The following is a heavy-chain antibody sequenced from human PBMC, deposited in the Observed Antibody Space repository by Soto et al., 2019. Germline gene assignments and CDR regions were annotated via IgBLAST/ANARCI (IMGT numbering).Heavy chain of an antibody. CDR1: GGTFSTYA. CDR2: IIPMFGTA. CDR3: ASGIQLWLRRINNGYSG. V-gene: IGHV1-69*13. J-gene: IGHJ4*02. D-gene: IGHD5-18*01. Sequence: VASVKVSCKAPGGTFSTYAISWVRQAPGQGLEWMGGIIPMFGTANYAQRFQDRVTITADESTNTVYMELSSLRSEDTAVYFCASGIQLWLRRINNGYSGWGQGTLVTSPQ.